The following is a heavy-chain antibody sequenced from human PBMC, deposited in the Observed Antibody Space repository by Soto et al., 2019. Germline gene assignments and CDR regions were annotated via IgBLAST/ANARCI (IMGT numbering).Heavy chain of an antibody. Sequence: GGSLRLSCAASGFTFSSYGMHWVRQAPGKGLEWVAVISYDGSNKYYADSVKGRFTISRDNSKNTLYLQMNSLRAEDTAVYYCAKDRYNWNRGYFDYWGQGTLVTISS. V-gene: IGHV3-30*18. CDR3: AKDRYNWNRGYFDY. J-gene: IGHJ4*02. CDR2: ISYDGSNK. CDR1: GFTFSSYG. D-gene: IGHD1-20*01.